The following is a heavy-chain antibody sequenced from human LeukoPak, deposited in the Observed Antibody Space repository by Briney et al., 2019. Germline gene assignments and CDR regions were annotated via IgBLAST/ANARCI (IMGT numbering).Heavy chain of an antibody. V-gene: IGHV4-59*01. CDR1: GGSISSYY. Sequence: SETLSLTCTVSGGSISSYYWSWIRQPPGKGLEWIGYIYYSGSTNYNPSLKSRVTISVDTSKNRFSLKLSSVTAADTAVYYCAARTTYYYYMDVWGKGTTVTVSS. J-gene: IGHJ6*03. D-gene: IGHD1-1*01. CDR2: IYYSGST. CDR3: AARTTYYYYMDV.